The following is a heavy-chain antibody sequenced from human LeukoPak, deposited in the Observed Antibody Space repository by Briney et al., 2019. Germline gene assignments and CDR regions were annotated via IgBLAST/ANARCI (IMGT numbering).Heavy chain of an antibody. CDR1: GFTVSSNY. CDR2: IYGGGST. Sequence: GGSLRLSCAASGFTVSSNYMSWVRHAPGKGLEWVSVIYGGGSTYYAGSVKGRFSISRDTSKNAVYLQMNSLRAEDTAVYYCARAQFYHDSSTYGPDYWGQGTLVTVSS. D-gene: IGHD3-22*01. J-gene: IGHJ4*02. CDR3: ARAQFYHDSSTYGPDY. V-gene: IGHV3-53*01.